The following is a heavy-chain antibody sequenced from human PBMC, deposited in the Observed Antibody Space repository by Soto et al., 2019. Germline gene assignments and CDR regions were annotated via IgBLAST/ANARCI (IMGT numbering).Heavy chain of an antibody. CDR1: GFTFSNYA. D-gene: IGHD4-17*01. Sequence: PGGSLRLSCAASGFTFSNYAMSWVRQAPGKGLEWVSGIGSSGSNTYYADSVKGRFTISRDNSKNTLFLQMNSLRAEDTAEYYCAKFSLHPDYGDYGRRDYWGQGTLVTVSS. V-gene: IGHV3-23*01. CDR3: AKFSLHPDYGDYGRRDY. J-gene: IGHJ4*02. CDR2: IGSSGSNT.